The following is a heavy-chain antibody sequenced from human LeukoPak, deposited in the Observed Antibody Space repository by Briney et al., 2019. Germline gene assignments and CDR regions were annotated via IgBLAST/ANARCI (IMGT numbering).Heavy chain of an antibody. Sequence: GGSLRLSCAASGFTFSSYSMNWVRQAPGKGLEWVSSISSSSSYIYYADSVKDRFTISRDNAKNSLYLQMNSLRAADTAVYYCAGDYGDYYFDYWGQGTLVTVSS. CDR1: GFTFSSYS. D-gene: IGHD4-17*01. CDR2: ISSSSSYI. J-gene: IGHJ4*02. CDR3: AGDYGDYYFDY. V-gene: IGHV3-21*01.